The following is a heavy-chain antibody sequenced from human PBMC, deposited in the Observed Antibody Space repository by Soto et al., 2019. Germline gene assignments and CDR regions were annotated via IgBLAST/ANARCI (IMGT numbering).Heavy chain of an antibody. CDR3: AREPSSRYYFDY. CDR1: GFTFSSYS. Sequence: GGSLRLSCAASGFTFSSYSMNWVRQAPGKGLEWVSSISSSSSYIYYADSVKGRFTISRDNAKNSLYLQMNSLRAEDTAVYYCAREPSSRYYFDYWGQGTLVTVSS. V-gene: IGHV3-21*01. J-gene: IGHJ4*02. CDR2: ISSSSSYI.